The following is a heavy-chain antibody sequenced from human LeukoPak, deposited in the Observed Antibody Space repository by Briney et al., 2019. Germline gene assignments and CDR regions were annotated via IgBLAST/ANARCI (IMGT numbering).Heavy chain of an antibody. D-gene: IGHD3-9*01. Sequence: SETLSLTCTVSGGSISSYYWSWIRQPAGKGLEWIGRIYTSGSTNYNPSLKSRVTMSVDTSKNQFSPKLSSVTAADTAVYYCARGYYDILTGYSADHAFDIWGQGTMVTVSS. CDR2: IYTSGST. CDR1: GGSISSYY. J-gene: IGHJ3*02. V-gene: IGHV4-4*07. CDR3: ARGYYDILTGYSADHAFDI.